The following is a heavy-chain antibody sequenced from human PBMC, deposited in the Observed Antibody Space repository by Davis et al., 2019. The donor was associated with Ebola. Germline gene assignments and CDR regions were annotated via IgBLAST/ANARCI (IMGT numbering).Heavy chain of an antibody. Sequence: GGSLRLSCSSSGFTFSSYWMHWVRQVPGKVLVWVSRINSDESSTSYADSVKGRFTISRDNAKNTLYLHMNSLRAEDTAVYYCARNPGGANGMDVWGQGTTVTVSS. V-gene: IGHV3-74*01. D-gene: IGHD1-26*01. J-gene: IGHJ6*02. CDR3: ARNPGGANGMDV. CDR1: GFTFSSYW. CDR2: INSDESST.